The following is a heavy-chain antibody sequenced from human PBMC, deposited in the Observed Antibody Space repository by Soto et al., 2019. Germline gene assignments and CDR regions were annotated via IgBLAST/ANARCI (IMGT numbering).Heavy chain of an antibody. CDR3: ARGLPSLEVRSYGMDV. D-gene: IGHD3-10*01. CDR1: GGTFSSYR. V-gene: IGHV1-69*06. Sequence: ASVKVSCKVSGGTFSSYRFSWVRQAPGQGLEWMGGITPVFGTPDYAQKFQGRVTVTADRSTNTAYMELSRLTSEDTAVYYCARGLPSLEVRSYGMDVWGQGITVTVSS. J-gene: IGHJ6*02. CDR2: ITPVFGTP.